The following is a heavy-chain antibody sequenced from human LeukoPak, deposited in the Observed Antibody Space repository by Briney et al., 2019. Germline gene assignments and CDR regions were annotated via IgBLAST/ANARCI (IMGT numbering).Heavy chain of an antibody. V-gene: IGHV3-33*07. Sequence: LSLTCIVSDGSISSDSFYWGWIRQAPGKGLEWVAVIWYDGSNKYYADSVKGRFTISRDNSKNTLYLQMNSLRADDTAVFYCARGNFRRDGYNFDYWGQGTLVTVSS. CDR2: IWYDGSNK. J-gene: IGHJ4*02. D-gene: IGHD5-24*01. CDR3: ARGNFRRDGYNFDY. CDR1: DGSISSDS.